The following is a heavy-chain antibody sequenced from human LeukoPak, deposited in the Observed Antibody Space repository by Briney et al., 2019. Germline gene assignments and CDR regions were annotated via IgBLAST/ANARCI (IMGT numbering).Heavy chain of an antibody. CDR2: INHSGST. D-gene: IGHD2-2*02. V-gene: IGHV4-34*01. Sequence: SETLSLTCAVYGGSFGGYYWSWIRQPPGKGLEWIGEINHSGSTNYNPSLKSRVTISVDTSKNQFSLKLSSVTAADTAVYYCARDKIPRSYVRWFDPWGQGTLVTVSS. J-gene: IGHJ5*02. CDR3: ARDKIPRSYVRWFDP. CDR1: GGSFGGYY.